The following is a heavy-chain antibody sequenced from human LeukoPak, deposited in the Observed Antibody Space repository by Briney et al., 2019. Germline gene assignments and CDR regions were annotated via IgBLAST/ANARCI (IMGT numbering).Heavy chain of an antibody. J-gene: IGHJ5*02. CDR1: GYTFTSYG. Sequence: GASVKVSCKASGYTFTSYGISWVRQAPGQGLEWMGWISAYNGNTNYAQKLQGRVTFTSDDSTGTAYMELSSLRSEDTAVYYCARLKRGIGAAGTSLRGWFDPWGQGTLVTVSS. D-gene: IGHD6-13*01. CDR3: ARLKRGIGAAGTSLRGWFDP. CDR2: ISAYNGNT. V-gene: IGHV1-18*01.